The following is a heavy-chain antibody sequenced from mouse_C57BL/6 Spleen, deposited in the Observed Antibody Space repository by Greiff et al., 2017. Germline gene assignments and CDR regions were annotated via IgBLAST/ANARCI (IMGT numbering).Heavy chain of an antibody. Sequence: VKLQQPGAELVKPGASVKMSCKASGYTFTSYWITWVKQRPGQGLEWIGDIYPGSGSTNYNEKFKSKATLTVDTSSSTAYMQLSSLTSEDSAVYYCARGYDPYYAMDYWGQGTSVTVSS. D-gene: IGHD2-10*02. CDR3: ARGYDPYYAMDY. J-gene: IGHJ4*01. CDR1: GYTFTSYW. V-gene: IGHV1-55*01. CDR2: IYPGSGST.